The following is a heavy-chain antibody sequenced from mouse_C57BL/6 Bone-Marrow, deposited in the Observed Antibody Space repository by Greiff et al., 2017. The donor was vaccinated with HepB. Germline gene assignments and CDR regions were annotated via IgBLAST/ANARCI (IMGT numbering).Heavy chain of an antibody. CDR1: GYTFTSYW. D-gene: IGHD2-1*01. J-gene: IGHJ4*01. CDR2: IDPSDSET. CDR3: ARMVPRGAMDY. V-gene: IGHV1-52*01. Sequence: QVQLKQPGAELVRPGSSVKLSCKASGYTFTSYWMHWVKQRPIQGLEWIGNIDPSDSETHYNQKFKDKATLTVDKSSSTAYMQLSSLTSEDSAVYYCARMVPRGAMDYWGQGTSVTVSS.